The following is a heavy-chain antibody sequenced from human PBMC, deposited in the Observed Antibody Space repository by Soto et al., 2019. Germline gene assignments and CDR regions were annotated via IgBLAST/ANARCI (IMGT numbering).Heavy chain of an antibody. CDR2: ISGGGDTT. Sequence: EVQLLESGGGLVQPGGSLRLSGAASGFTFNNYAMTWVRQAPGKGLEWVLAISGGGDTTSYEDSVKGRFTVSRDGSKNTLYLQMSSLRAEDTALYYCAKGRGGSGSLTPRVDFWGQGTLVTVSS. V-gene: IGHV3-23*01. CDR1: GFTFNNYA. D-gene: IGHD3-10*01. CDR3: AKGRGGSGSLTPRVDF. J-gene: IGHJ4*02.